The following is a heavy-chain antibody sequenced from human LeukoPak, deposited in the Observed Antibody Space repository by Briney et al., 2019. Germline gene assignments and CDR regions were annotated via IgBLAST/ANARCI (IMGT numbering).Heavy chain of an antibody. V-gene: IGHV1-18*01. Sequence: ASVKVSCKASGYTFTSYGISWVRQAPGQGLEWMGWISAYNGNTNYAQKLQARVTMTTDTSTSTAYMELRSLRSDDTAVYYCARDRVLGYCSSTSCDYYYYGMDVWGQGTTVTVSS. CDR3: ARDRVLGYCSSTSCDYYYYGMDV. CDR2: ISAYNGNT. CDR1: GYTFTSYG. J-gene: IGHJ6*02. D-gene: IGHD2-2*01.